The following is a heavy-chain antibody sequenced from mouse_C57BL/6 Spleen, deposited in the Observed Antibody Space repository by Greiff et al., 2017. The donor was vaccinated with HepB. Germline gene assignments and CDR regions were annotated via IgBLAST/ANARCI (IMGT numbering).Heavy chain of an antibody. J-gene: IGHJ4*01. CDR1: GFTFSDYG. V-gene: IGHV5-17*01. Sequence: EVQVVESGGGLVKPGGSLKLSCAASGFTFSDYGMHWVRQAPEKGLEWVAYISSGSSTIYYADTVKGRFTISRDNAKNTLFLQMTSLRSEDTAMYYCARSITTLYYYAMDYWGQGTSVTVSS. CDR3: ARSITTLYYYAMDY. CDR2: ISSGSSTI. D-gene: IGHD1-2*01.